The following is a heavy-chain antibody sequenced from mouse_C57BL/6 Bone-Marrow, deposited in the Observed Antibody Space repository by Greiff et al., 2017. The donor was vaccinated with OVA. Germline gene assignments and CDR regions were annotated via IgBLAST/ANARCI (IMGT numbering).Heavy chain of an antibody. CDR3: IPKDYFDY. CDR1: GFNIKDDY. CDR2: IDPENGDT. V-gene: IGHV14-4*01. Sequence: EVQVVESGAELVRPGASVKLSCTASGFNIKDDYMHWVKQRPEQGLEWIGWIDPENGDTEYASKVQGKATITADTSSNTAYLQLSSLTSEDTAVYYCIPKDYFDYWGQGTTLTVSS. J-gene: IGHJ2*01.